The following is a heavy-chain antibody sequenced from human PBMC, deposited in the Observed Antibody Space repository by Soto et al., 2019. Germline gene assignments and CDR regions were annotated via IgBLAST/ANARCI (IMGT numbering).Heavy chain of an antibody. D-gene: IGHD2-15*01. Sequence: SETLSLTCTVSGGSISGSRYYWGWIRQPPGKGLEWIGSIYYSGSTYYNPSLKSRVTISVDTSKNQFSLKLSSVTAADTAVYYCASIVVVVAATHDWFDPWGQGTLVTVSS. CDR2: IYYSGST. V-gene: IGHV4-39*01. CDR1: GGSISGSRYY. CDR3: ASIVVVVAATHDWFDP. J-gene: IGHJ5*02.